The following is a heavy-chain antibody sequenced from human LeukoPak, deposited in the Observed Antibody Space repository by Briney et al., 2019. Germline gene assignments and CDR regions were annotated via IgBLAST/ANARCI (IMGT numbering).Heavy chain of an antibody. CDR2: ISSSSSYI. Sequence: PGGSLRLSCAASGFTFSSYSMNWVRQAPGKGLEWVSSISSSSSYIYYADSVKGRFTISRDNAKNSLYLRMNSLRAEDTAVYYCARPPGRVGGYWGQGTLVTVSS. V-gene: IGHV3-21*01. J-gene: IGHJ4*02. D-gene: IGHD1-26*01. CDR1: GFTFSSYS. CDR3: ARPPGRVGGY.